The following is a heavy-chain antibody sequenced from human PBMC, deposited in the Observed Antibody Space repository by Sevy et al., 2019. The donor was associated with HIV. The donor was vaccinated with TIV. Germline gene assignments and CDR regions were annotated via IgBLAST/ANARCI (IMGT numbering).Heavy chain of an antibody. D-gene: IGHD2-21*01. V-gene: IGHV3-30*02. CDR3: VKEGGGEGGDH. CDR1: GFSYSSYG. J-gene: IGHJ4*02. CDR2: IQYDGSNK. Sequence: GGSLRLSCAASGFSYSSYGMHWVRQAPGKGLEWVAYIQYDGSNKDYADSVKGRFTISRDMPKNTLDLQMNSLRVEDTAVYYCVKEGGGEGGDHWGQGTLVTVSS.